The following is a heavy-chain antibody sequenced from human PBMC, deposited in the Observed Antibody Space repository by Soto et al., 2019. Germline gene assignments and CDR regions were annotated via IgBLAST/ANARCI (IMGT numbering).Heavy chain of an antibody. V-gene: IGHV3-23*01. CDR2: ISGSGGRT. D-gene: IGHD6-13*01. J-gene: IGHJ5*02. CDR1: GLTFSSYA. Sequence: GGCLRLSCAASGLTFSSYAMSWVRQAPGKGLEWVSAISGSGGRTYYADSVKGRFTISRDNSKNTLYLQMNSLRAEDTAVYYCAKGYSSSWPNWFDPWGQGTLVTVSS. CDR3: AKGYSSSWPNWFDP.